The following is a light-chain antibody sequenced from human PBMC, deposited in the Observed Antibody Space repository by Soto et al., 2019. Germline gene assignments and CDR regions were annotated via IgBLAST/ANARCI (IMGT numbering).Light chain of an antibody. Sequence: AIQMTQSPSSLSASVGDRVTISCRASQGIGNALGWYQQKPGKAPKSLIYGATSLQRGVPSRFSGSGGDTDFSLTISSLQPEDIATYYCQQYQRYPPSFGGGTKVEIK. V-gene: IGKV1-6*01. CDR1: QGIGNA. CDR2: GAT. J-gene: IGKJ4*01. CDR3: QQYQRYPPS.